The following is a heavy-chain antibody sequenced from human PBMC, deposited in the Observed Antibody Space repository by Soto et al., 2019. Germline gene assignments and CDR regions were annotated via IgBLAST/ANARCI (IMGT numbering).Heavy chain of an antibody. CDR1: GGSISSGDYY. Sequence: PSETLSLTCTVSGGSISSGDYYWSWIRQPPGKGLEWIGYIYYSGSTYYNPSLKSRVTIPVDTSKNQFSLKLSSVTAADTAVYYCARNKITGTVDYWGQGTLVTVSS. CDR3: ARNKITGTVDY. D-gene: IGHD3-16*01. J-gene: IGHJ4*02. V-gene: IGHV4-30-4*01. CDR2: IYYSGST.